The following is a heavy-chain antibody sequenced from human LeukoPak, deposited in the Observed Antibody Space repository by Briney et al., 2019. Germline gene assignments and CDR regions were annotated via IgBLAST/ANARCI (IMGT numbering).Heavy chain of an antibody. CDR2: ISSSGSTI. CDR3: AELGITMIGGV. Sequence: GRSLRLSCAASGFTFISYAMHWVRQAPGKGLEWVSYISSSGSTIYYADSVKGRFTISRDNAKNSLYLQMNSLRAEDPAVYYCAELGITMIGGVWGKGTTVTISS. CDR1: GFTFISYA. D-gene: IGHD3-10*02. J-gene: IGHJ6*04. V-gene: IGHV3-48*03.